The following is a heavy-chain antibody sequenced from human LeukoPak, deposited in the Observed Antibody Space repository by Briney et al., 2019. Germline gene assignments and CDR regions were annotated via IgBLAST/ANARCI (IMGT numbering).Heavy chain of an antibody. CDR3: ARGQYGYTNDY. J-gene: IGHJ4*02. CDR1: GGSFSGYY. CDR2: INHSGST. V-gene: IGHV4-34*01. Sequence: PSETLSLTCAVYGGSFSGYYWSWIRQPPGKGLEWIGEINHSGSTNYNPSLKSRVTISVDTSKNQFSLKLSSVTAADTAVYYCARGQYGYTNDYWGQGTLVTVSS. D-gene: IGHD5-24*01.